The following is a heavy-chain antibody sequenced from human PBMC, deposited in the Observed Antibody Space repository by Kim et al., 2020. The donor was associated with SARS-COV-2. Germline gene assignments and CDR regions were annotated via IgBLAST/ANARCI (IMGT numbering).Heavy chain of an antibody. CDR1: GFTFSSYG. D-gene: IGHD3-22*01. Sequence: GGSLRVSCAASGFTFSSYGMHWVRQAPGKGLEWVAVISYDGSNKFYADSVKGRFTISRDSSKNTLYLQMNSLRAEDTAVYYCARPDALYDYDPVEAFDIWGQGTMVTVS. CDR2: ISYDGSNK. V-gene: IGHV3-33*05. CDR3: ARPDALYDYDPVEAFDI. J-gene: IGHJ3*02.